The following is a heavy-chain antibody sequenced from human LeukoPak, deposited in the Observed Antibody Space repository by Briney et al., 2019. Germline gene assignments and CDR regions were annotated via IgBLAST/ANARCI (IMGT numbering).Heavy chain of an antibody. CDR3: ASLYRGRGY. V-gene: IGHV4-34*01. CDR1: GGSFSGYY. J-gene: IGHJ4*02. D-gene: IGHD2-8*01. Sequence: SETLSITCAVYGGSFSGYYWSWIRQPPGKGLEWIGEINHSGSTNYNPSLKSRVTISVDTSKNQFSLKLSSVTAADTAVYYCASLYRGRGYWGQGTLVTVSS. CDR2: INHSGST.